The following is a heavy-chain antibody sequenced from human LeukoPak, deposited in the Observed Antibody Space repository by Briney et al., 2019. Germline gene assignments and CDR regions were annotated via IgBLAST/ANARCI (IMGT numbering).Heavy chain of an antibody. CDR1: GFTFSNYS. J-gene: IGHJ6*02. CDR2: ISSSSSYI. CDR3: ARVGTVVVGGYGMDV. V-gene: IGHV3-21*01. D-gene: IGHD3-16*01. Sequence: PGGSLRLSCAASGFTFSNYSMNWVRQAPGKGLEWVSSISSSSSYIYYADSVKGRFTISRDNAKNSLYLQMNSLRAEDTAVYYCARVGTVVVGGYGMDVWGQGTTVTVSS.